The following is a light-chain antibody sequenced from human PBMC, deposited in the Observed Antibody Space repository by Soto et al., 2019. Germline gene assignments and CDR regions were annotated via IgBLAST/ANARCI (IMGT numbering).Light chain of an antibody. Sequence: EIVLTQSPGTLSLSPGERGSLSCRASQSVSSNSLAWYQQKPGQPPRLLISGAFSRATGIPDRFSGSGSETDFTLTISRLEPDDFAVYYCHQYATPSYTFGQGTKLEI. CDR2: GAF. CDR1: QSVSSNS. V-gene: IGKV3-20*01. CDR3: HQYATPSYT. J-gene: IGKJ2*01.